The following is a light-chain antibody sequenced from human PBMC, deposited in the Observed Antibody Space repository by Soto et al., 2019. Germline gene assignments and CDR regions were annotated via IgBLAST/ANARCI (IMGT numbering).Light chain of an antibody. CDR1: QSIGNY. CDR3: QQRFNWPPIT. Sequence: EIVLTQSPATLSLSPGERATLSCRASQSIGNYLTWYQQKPGQAPRLLIYDASKSATGIPARFSGSGSGTDFTLTISSLEPEDFAVYYCQQRFNWPPITFGQGTRL. CDR2: DAS. V-gene: IGKV3-11*01. J-gene: IGKJ5*01.